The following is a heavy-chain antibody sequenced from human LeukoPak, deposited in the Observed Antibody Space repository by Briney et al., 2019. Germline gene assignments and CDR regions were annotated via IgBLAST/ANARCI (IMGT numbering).Heavy chain of an antibody. V-gene: IGHV4-59*01. D-gene: IGHD3-22*01. CDR3: AREAPPAYDSSGYYYGTQYAFDI. CDR1: GGSISSYY. J-gene: IGHJ3*02. CDR2: IYYSGST. Sequence: SETLSLTCTVSGGSISSYYWSWIRQPPGKGLEWIGYIYYSGSTNYNPSHKSRVTISVDTSKNQFSLKLSSVTAADTAVYYCAREAPPAYDSSGYYYGTQYAFDIWGQGTMVTVSS.